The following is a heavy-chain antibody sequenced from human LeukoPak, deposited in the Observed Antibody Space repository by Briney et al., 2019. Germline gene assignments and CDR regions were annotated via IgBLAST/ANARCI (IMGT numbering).Heavy chain of an antibody. D-gene: IGHD1-7*01. V-gene: IGHV3-48*03. CDR3: AKGNWNYDY. CDR2: ISSSGSTI. J-gene: IGHJ4*02. Sequence: AGGSLRLSCAAPGFTFSSYEMNWVRQAPGKGLEWVSYISSSGSTIYYADSVKGRFTISRDNAKNSLYLQMNSLRAEDTAVYYCAKGNWNYDYWGQGTLVTVSS. CDR1: GFTFSSYE.